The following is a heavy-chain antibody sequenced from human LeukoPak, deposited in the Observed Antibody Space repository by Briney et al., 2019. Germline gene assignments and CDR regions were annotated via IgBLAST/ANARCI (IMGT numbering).Heavy chain of an antibody. CDR2: IDPNTGGT. Sequence: ASVKVSCKASGYTFTGYYMHWVRQAPGQGLEWMGRIDPNTGGTNNAQKFQGRVTMTRDTSISTASMELSRLKSDDTAVYYCARESMSVGYFDYWGQGTLVTVSS. CDR1: GYTFTGYY. CDR3: ARESMSVGYFDY. J-gene: IGHJ4*02. V-gene: IGHV1-2*06.